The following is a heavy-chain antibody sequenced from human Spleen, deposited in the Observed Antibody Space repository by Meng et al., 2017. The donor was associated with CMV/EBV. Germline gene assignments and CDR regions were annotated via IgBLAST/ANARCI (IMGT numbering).Heavy chain of an antibody. D-gene: IGHD4-17*01. Sequence: SETLSLTCTVSGGSIRSGGYYWSWIRQQPGKGLEWIGYIYHTGSPYYNPSLKSRLTKSVDTSKNQFSLKLSSVTAADTAVYYCARGPRRFPGQTTVTKRGTHYFDYWGQGTLVTVSS. J-gene: IGHJ4*02. CDR2: IYHTGSP. CDR1: GGSIRSGGYY. V-gene: IGHV4-31*03. CDR3: ARGPRRFPGQTTVTKRGTHYFDY.